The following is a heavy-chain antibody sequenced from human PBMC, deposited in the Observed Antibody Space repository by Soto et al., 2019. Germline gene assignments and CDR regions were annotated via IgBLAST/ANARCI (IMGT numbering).Heavy chain of an antibody. CDR1: GFTFSNYA. CDR2: ISYDGSNK. V-gene: IGHV3-30-3*01. J-gene: IGHJ4*02. CDR3: ARAGFNYYCDY. Sequence: QVQVVESGGGVVQPGRSLRLSCAASGFTFSNYAMHWVRQAPGKGLEWVAVISYDGSNKYYADSVKGRITISRDNSKNTVYLQLNSLRAEDTAVYFCARAGFNYYCDYWGLGTLVTVSS.